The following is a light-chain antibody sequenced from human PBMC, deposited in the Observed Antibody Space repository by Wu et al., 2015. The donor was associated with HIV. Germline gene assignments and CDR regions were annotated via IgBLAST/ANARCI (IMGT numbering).Light chain of an antibody. CDR2: AAS. J-gene: IGKJ1*01. CDR1: QGISSY. V-gene: IGKV1-9*01. Sequence: DIQLTQSPSFLSASVGDRVTITCRASQGISSYLGWYQQNPGKAPELLIYAASSLQSGVPSRFSGSGSGTEFTLTISSLQPEDVATYYCQQVNSSPRTFGQGTKVEI. CDR3: QQVNSSPRT.